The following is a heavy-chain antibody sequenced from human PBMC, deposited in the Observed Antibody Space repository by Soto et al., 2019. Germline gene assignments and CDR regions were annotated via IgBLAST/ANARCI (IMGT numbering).Heavy chain of an antibody. V-gene: IGHV3-11*01. CDR2: ISSSGSTI. CDR1: GFTFSDYY. D-gene: IGHD1-26*01. J-gene: IGHJ6*03. CDR3: ARVGQGDYYYYMDV. Sequence: GGSLRLSCAASGFTFSDYYMSWIRQAPGKGLEWVSYISSSGSTIYYADSVKGRFTISRDNAKNSLYLQMNSLRAEDTAVYFCARVGQGDYYYYMDVWGKGTTVTVSS.